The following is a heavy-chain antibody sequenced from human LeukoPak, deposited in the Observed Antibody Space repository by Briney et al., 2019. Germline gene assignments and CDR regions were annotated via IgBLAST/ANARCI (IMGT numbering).Heavy chain of an antibody. Sequence: SETLSLTCTVSGCSVSSSTYYWGRIRPPPGKGLEWIGSIYYSGSTYYNPSLKTPVTVSVDTSMNQFSLKRSSVTAADTAGYYCARHKSATYYYDSSGYYYFDYWGQGTLVTVSS. J-gene: IGHJ4*02. CDR1: GCSVSSSTYY. CDR3: ARHKSATYYYDSSGYYYFDY. V-gene: IGHV4-39*01. D-gene: IGHD3-22*01. CDR2: IYYSGST.